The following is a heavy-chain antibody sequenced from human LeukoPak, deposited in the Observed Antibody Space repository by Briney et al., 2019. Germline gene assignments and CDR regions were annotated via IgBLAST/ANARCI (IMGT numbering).Heavy chain of an antibody. Sequence: GAPVKVSCKASGYTFTSYGISWVRQAPGQGLEWMGWISAYNGNTNYAQKLQGRVTMTTDTSTSTAYMELRSLRSDDTAVYYCARFGLWFGEFYLDYWGQGTLVTVSS. D-gene: IGHD3-10*01. J-gene: IGHJ4*02. V-gene: IGHV1-18*01. CDR2: ISAYNGNT. CDR1: GYTFTSYG. CDR3: ARFGLWFGEFYLDY.